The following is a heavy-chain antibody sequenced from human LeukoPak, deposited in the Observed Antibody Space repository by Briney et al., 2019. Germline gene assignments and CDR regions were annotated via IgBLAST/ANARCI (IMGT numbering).Heavy chain of an antibody. D-gene: IGHD6-6*01. Sequence: SETLSLTCTVSGGSISSGFYYWNWIRQPAGKGLEWIGHISTTGSTNYNPSLKSRVTISVDTSKNQFSLKLSSVTAADTAVYYCAREIPWNPYSSSSSHSDSWGQGTLVTVSS. CDR1: GGSISSGFYY. CDR2: ISTTGST. V-gene: IGHV4-61*09. CDR3: AREIPWNPYSSSSSHSDS. J-gene: IGHJ4*02.